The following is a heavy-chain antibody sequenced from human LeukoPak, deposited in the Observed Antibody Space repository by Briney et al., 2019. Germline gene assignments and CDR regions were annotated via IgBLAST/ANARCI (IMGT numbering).Heavy chain of an antibody. D-gene: IGHD3-22*01. Sequence: GGSLRLSCAASGFTFSSYAMSWVRQAPGKGLEWVAGISYDGSNKYYADSVKGRFTISRDNSKNTLYLQYNSLRAEDTAVYYCARAHYYDSSGFNPLWGQGTMVTVSS. CDR2: ISYDGSNK. V-gene: IGHV3-30-3*01. CDR1: GFTFSSYA. CDR3: ARAHYYDSSGFNPL. J-gene: IGHJ3*01.